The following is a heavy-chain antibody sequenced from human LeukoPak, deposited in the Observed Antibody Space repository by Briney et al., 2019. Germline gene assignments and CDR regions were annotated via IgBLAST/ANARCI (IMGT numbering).Heavy chain of an antibody. CDR2: IHSGGTT. V-gene: IGHV3-53*01. J-gene: IGHJ4*02. D-gene: IGHD5-12*01. Sequence: GGSLRLSCAASGFTVSNNYMSWVRQAPGKGLEWVSVIHSGGTTNYAGSVQGRFTISRDNSKTTVYLHMNSLRAEDTAVYYCARDSDSGYGPFASWGQGTLVTVSS. CDR1: GFTVSNNY. CDR3: ARDSDSGYGPFAS.